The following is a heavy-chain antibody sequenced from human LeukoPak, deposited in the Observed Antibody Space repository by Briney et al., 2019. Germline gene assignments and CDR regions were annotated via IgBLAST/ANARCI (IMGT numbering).Heavy chain of an antibody. J-gene: IGHJ6*02. D-gene: IGHD6-6*01. V-gene: IGHV3-21*01. CDR1: GFTFSSYS. CDR2: ISSSSSYI. Sequence: GGSLRLSCAASGFTFSSYSMNWVRQAPGKGLEWVSSISSSSSYIYYADSVKGRFTISRDNAKNSLYLQMNSLRAEDTAVYYCARGGHSSSPPGLASAAGMDVWGQGTTVTVSS. CDR3: ARGGHSSSPPGLASAAGMDV.